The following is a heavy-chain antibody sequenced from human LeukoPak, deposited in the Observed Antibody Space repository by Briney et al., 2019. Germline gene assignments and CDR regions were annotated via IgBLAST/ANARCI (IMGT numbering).Heavy chain of an antibody. D-gene: IGHD7-27*01. V-gene: IGHV3-74*01. J-gene: IGHJ3*02. CDR2: ITSDGSIT. CDR3: AIDRWGERAFDT. Sequence: PGGSLRLSCAASGFVFDNFWMHWVRQVPGKRPEWLAHITSDGSITNYADSVTGRFSISRDNARNTVSLQMNNLRADDTAVYFCAIDRWGERAFDTWGQGTMVTVSS. CDR1: GFVFDNFW.